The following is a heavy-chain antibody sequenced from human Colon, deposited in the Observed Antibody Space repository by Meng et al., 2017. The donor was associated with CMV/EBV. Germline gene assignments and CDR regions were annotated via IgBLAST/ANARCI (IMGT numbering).Heavy chain of an antibody. J-gene: IGHJ6*02. CDR3: ARDRVVPAASYHYYFGVAV. CDR2: IYPGDSDT. Sequence: GGSLRLSCKGSGYSFTSYWIGWVRQMPGKGLEWMGIIYPGDSDTRYSPSFQGQVTISADKSINTAYLQWSSLKAPDTAMYYCARDRVVPAASYHYYFGVAVWGQGTTVTVSS. V-gene: IGHV5-51*01. CDR1: GYSFTSYW. D-gene: IGHD2-2*01.